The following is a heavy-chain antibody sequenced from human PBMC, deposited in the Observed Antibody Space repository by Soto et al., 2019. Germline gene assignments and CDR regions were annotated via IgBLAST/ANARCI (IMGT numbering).Heavy chain of an antibody. D-gene: IGHD6-13*01. CDR2: IYYSGST. CDR3: ARSSTGYSSSWYWFDP. V-gene: IGHV4-59*12. CDR1: GGSISSYY. J-gene: IGHJ5*02. Sequence: PSETLSLTCTVSGGSISSYYWSWIRQPPGKWLEWFGDIYYSGSTNYNPSLKSRVTISVDTSKNQFSLKLSSVTAADTVLFYCARSSTGYSSSWYWFDPWGQGTLVTVSS.